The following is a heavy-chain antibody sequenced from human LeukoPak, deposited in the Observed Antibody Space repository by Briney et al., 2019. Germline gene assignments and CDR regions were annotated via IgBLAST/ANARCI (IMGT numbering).Heavy chain of an antibody. J-gene: IGHJ5*02. V-gene: IGHV1-18*01. Sequence: ASVKVSCKASGYTFTNYGISWVRQAPGQGLEWMGWISAYNGNTNYAQKLQGRVTMTTDTSTSTAYMELRSLRSDDTAVYYCARDRIVVVPAAIYWFDPWGQGTLVTVSS. CDR1: GYTFTNYG. CDR2: ISAYNGNT. CDR3: ARDRIVVVPAAIYWFDP. D-gene: IGHD2-2*01.